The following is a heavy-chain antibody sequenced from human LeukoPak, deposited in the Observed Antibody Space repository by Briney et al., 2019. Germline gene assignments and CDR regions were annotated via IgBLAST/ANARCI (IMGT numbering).Heavy chain of an antibody. J-gene: IGHJ4*02. V-gene: IGHV1-24*01. CDR2: FDPEEGRT. CDR1: GNNLREVS. CDR3: AREADFPY. D-gene: IGHD3-3*01. Sequence: ASVKVSCKIFGNNLREVSMNWVRQGPGKGLEWMGGFDPEEGRTLYAQKFQGRVTMTRDTSINTAYMELSRLKSDDTAVYYCAREADFPYWGQGTLVTVSS.